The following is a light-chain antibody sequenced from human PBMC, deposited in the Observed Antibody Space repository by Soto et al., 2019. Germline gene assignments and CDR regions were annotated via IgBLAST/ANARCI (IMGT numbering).Light chain of an antibody. J-gene: IGKJ1*01. Sequence: QVTHSPFTLSVKKRDRVIVTCRASESISNWLAWYQQKPGKAPNLLIYKASSLKSGVPLRFSGSGSGTEFTLTINSLQPDDFATYYCQQYDPYWTFCQGTIVDVK. V-gene: IGKV1-5*03. CDR1: ESISNW. CDR3: QQYDPYWT. CDR2: KAS.